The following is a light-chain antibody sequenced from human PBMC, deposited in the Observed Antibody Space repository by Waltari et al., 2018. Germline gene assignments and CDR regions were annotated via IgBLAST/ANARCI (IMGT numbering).Light chain of an antibody. Sequence: QSALSQQPASVSGFPGQSITISCTGGNRDIGGYNFVAWHQQHPGKVPNLTIYDVTYRPSGVSSRFAGSKAGNTASLTSAGLQAEDEADYYCSSYANSNTLLFGGGTKLAVL. V-gene: IGLV2-14*03. CDR1: NRDIGGYNF. CDR2: DVT. CDR3: SSYANSNTLL. J-gene: IGLJ2*01.